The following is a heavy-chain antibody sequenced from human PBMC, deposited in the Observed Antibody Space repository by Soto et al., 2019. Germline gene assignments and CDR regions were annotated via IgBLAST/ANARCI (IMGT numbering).Heavy chain of an antibody. V-gene: IGHV3-23*01. CDR1: GFIFRNYV. J-gene: IGHJ5*02. D-gene: IGHD6-13*01. CDR3: AKEIAASATLWLDP. Sequence: PGGSLRLSCTASGFIFRNYVMTWVRQAPGKGLEWVSAITSTGDTYYVDSVKGRFTISRDNSKNTLYLQMNSLRAEDTAVYYCAKEIAASATLWLDPWGQGTLVTVSS. CDR2: ITSTGDT.